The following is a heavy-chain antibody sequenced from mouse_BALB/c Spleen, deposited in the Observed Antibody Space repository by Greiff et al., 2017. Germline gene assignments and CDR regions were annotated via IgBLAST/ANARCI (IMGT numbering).Heavy chain of an antibody. CDR2: IWAGGST. D-gene: IGHD1-2*01. CDR3: ARDSLLRLRYFDV. CDR1: GFSLTSYG. J-gene: IGHJ1*01. Sequence: VQLQESGPGLVAPSQSLSITCTVSGFSLTSYGVHWVRQPPGKGLEWLGVIWAGGSTNYNSALMSRLSISKDNSKSQVFLKMNSLQTDDTAMYYCARDSLLRLRYFDVWGAGTTVTVSS. V-gene: IGHV2-9*02.